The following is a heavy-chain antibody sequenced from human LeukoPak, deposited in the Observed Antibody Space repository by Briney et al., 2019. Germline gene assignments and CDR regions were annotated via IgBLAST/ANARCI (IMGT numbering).Heavy chain of an antibody. V-gene: IGHV4-59*01. Sequence: PSETLSLTCTVSGGSISSYYWSWIRQPPGKGLEWIGYIYYSGSTNYNPSLKSRVTISVDTSKNQFSLKLGSVTAADTAVYYCARDPRGWFDPWGQGTLVTVSS. CDR2: IYYSGST. J-gene: IGHJ5*02. CDR3: ARDPRGWFDP. CDR1: GGSISSYY.